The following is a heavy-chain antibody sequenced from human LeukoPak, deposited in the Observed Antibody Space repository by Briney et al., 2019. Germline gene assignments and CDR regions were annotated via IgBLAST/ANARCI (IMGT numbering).Heavy chain of an antibody. CDR3: ARALYSMTTVTTEYWFDY. CDR2: IYYSGST. J-gene: IGHJ4*02. Sequence: SETLSLTCTVSGGSISSSGYCWSWIRQPPGKGLEWIGYIYYSGSTHYNPSLKSRVTISVDTSRNQFSLKLTSVTAADTAVYYCARALYSMTTVTTEYWFDYWGQGTLVTVSS. V-gene: IGHV4-30-4*01. CDR1: GGSISSSGYC. D-gene: IGHD4-17*01.